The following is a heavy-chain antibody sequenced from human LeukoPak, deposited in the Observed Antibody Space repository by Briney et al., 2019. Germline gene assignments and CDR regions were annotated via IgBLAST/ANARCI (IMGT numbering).Heavy chain of an antibody. CDR2: LNGSGSST. V-gene: IGHV3-23*01. CDR3: AEDGVTEWCEKSDHHDY. D-gene: IGHD2-15*01. CDR1: GFTFSSYA. J-gene: IGHJ4*02. Sequence: PGGSLRLSCAASGFTFSSYAMSWVRQAPGKGLEWVSALNGSGSSTYYADSVKGRFTISRDNFKNTLDLQLNSLRAEDPAVYYCAEDGVTEWCEKSDHHDYWGQGILVTVSS.